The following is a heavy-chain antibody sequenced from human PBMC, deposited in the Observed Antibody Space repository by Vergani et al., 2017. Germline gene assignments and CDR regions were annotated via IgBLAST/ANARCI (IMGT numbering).Heavy chain of an antibody. V-gene: IGHV4-61*02. Sequence: QVQLQESGPGLVKPSQTLSLTCTVSGASIHNDFYYWHWIRQPAGKGLEWIGRIYVSGITDYNSSLQSRVSMSVDPSKNQFSLTLTSVTAADTAVYYCARDRDGRGVIVYDSFDLWGPGAMVTVSS. D-gene: IGHD5/OR15-5a*01. J-gene: IGHJ3*01. CDR2: IYVSGIT. CDR1: GASIHNDFYY. CDR3: ARDRDGRGVIVYDSFDL.